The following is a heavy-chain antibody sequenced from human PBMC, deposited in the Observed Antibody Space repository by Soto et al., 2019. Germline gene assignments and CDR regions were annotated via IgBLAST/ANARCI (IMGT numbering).Heavy chain of an antibody. CDR3: ASAFFYHGSDSRGYSFDAFDF. D-gene: IGHD3-22*01. CDR2: ISAHTGSS. Sequence: QVQLVQSGAEVTKPGASVKVSCKASGYTFTSSGMSWVRQAPGQGLEWMGWISAHTGSSEYAERVQGRGTRATDRSTSTAYMELRSLSSDDTVVYYCASAFFYHGSDSRGYSFDAFDFWGPGTLVTVSS. CDR1: GYTFTSSG. V-gene: IGHV1-18*01. J-gene: IGHJ3*01.